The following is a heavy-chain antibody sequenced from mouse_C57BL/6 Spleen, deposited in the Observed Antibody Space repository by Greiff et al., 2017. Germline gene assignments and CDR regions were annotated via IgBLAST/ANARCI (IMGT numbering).Heavy chain of an antibody. CDR2: IYPGSGST. J-gene: IGHJ3*01. CDR1: GYTFTSYW. Sequence: VQLQQPGAELVKPGASVKMSCKASGYTFTSYWITWVKQRPGQGLEWIGDIYPGSGSTNYNEKFKSKATLTVDTSSSTAYMQLSSLTSEDSAVYYCARERITTVVATKGSWFAYWGQGTLVTVSA. CDR3: ARERITTVVATKGSWFAY. D-gene: IGHD1-1*01. V-gene: IGHV1-55*01.